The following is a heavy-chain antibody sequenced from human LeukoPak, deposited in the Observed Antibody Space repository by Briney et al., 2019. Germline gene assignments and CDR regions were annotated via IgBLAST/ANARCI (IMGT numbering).Heavy chain of an antibody. Sequence: PSETLSLTCTVSGGSICSSRYCWGWIRQPPGKGLEWIGCIYYSGSTYYTPSLKSRVTISVDTSKNQFSLKLSSVTAADTAVYYCARRPVVLWFGELSGYFDYWGQGTLVTVSS. CDR1: GGSICSSRYC. V-gene: IGHV4-39*01. J-gene: IGHJ4*02. D-gene: IGHD3-10*01. CDR3: ARRPVVLWFGELSGYFDY. CDR2: IYYSGST.